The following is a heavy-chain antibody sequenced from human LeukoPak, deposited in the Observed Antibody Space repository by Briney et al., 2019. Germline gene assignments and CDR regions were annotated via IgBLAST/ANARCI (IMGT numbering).Heavy chain of an antibody. Sequence: SETLSLTCTVPGGSISSYYWSWIRQPPGKGLEWIGCIHYSGSTNYNPSLKSRVNISVDTSKNQFSLKLSSVTAADTAVYYCAAGIIWPGAFDIWGQGTMVSVSS. CDR3: AAGIIWPGAFDI. J-gene: IGHJ3*02. V-gene: IGHV4-59*01. D-gene: IGHD3-10*01. CDR1: GGSISSYY. CDR2: IHYSGST.